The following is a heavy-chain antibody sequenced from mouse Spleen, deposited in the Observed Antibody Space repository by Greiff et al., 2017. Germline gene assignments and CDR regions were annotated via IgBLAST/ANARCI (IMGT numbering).Heavy chain of an antibody. CDR2: ISSGGSYT. V-gene: IGHV5-6*02. CDR3: ARLLGLGYYAMDY. Sequence: DVMLVESGGDLVKPGGSLKLSCAASGFTFSSYGMSWVRQTPDKRLEWVATISSGGSYTYYPDSVKGRFTISRDNAKNTLYLQMSSLKSEDTAMYYCARLLGLGYYAMDYWGQGTSVTVSS. CDR1: GFTFSSYG. D-gene: IGHD1-1*01. J-gene: IGHJ4*01.